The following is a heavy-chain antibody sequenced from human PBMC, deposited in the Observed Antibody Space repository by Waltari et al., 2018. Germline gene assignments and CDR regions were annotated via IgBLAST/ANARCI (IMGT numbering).Heavy chain of an antibody. D-gene: IGHD3-9*01. CDR2: VSYDGRKE. V-gene: IGHV3-30*18. Sequence: QARLVESGGGVVQPGKTLRLSCVGSEFTFSNYGMHWVRQAPGKGLEWGAVVSYDGRKEYYADSLKGRFTISRDNSKSTLYLEMNGLTVEDTATYYCAKSHLLYFDWWGGMDVWGQGTTVTVSS. J-gene: IGHJ6*02. CDR3: AKSHLLYFDWWGGMDV. CDR1: EFTFSNYG.